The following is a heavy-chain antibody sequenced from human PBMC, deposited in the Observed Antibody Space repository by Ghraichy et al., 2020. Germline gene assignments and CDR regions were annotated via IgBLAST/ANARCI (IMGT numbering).Heavy chain of an antibody. CDR1: GGSFSDYY. CDR3: ARVNMHITIFGIIITPPYFDY. D-gene: IGHD3-3*01. CDR2: INHSGST. V-gene: IGHV4-34*01. Sequence: SETLSLTCAVYGGSFSDYYWSWIRQPPGKGLEWIGEINHSGSTNCNPSLKSRVTISVDTSKNQFSLKLSSVTAADTAVYYCARVNMHITIFGIIITPPYFDYWGQGTLVTVSS. J-gene: IGHJ4*02.